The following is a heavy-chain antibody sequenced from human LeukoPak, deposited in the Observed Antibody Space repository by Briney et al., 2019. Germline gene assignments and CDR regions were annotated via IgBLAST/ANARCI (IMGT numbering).Heavy chain of an antibody. CDR2: IKQDGTEK. CDR1: GVTFSINW. V-gene: IGHV3-7*01. CDR3: AHICLAGPCIPTVGTSY. Sequence: SGGSLRLSCAASGVTFSINWMSSVRQAPGKGLEWVANIKQDGTEKYYVDSVKGRFTISRDNAKNSLYLQMNSLRAEDTAVYYCAHICLAGPCIPTVGTSYWGQGTLVTVSP. D-gene: IGHD6-13*01. J-gene: IGHJ4*02.